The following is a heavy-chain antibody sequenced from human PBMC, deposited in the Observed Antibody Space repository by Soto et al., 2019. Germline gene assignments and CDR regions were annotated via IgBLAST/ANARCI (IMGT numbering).Heavy chain of an antibody. CDR2: LWYDGSNK. CDR1: GFTFSTSA. V-gene: IGHV3-33*06. D-gene: IGHD1-26*01. J-gene: IGHJ4*02. CDR3: GKARCWDEWDFDY. Sequence: QVHLVESGGGVVQPGTSLRLSCAASGFTFSTSAMHWVRQAPGKGLEWVAALWYDGSNKYYAESVKGRFTISRDTFENTFYLQMSSLIVEDTAVYYCGKARCWDEWDFDYWGQGTRVTVSS.